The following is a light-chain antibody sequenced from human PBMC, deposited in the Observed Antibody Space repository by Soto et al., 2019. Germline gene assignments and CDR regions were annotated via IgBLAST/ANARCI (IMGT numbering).Light chain of an antibody. Sequence: DIQLTQSPSFLSASVGDRVTITCRASQGIGSYLVWYQQKPGKAPNLLIYVASTLQSGVPSRFSGSGFGTEFTLTVSSLQPEDFATYYCQQVSRYPYTFGHGTKLEIK. CDR3: QQVSRYPYT. CDR1: QGIGSY. V-gene: IGKV1-9*01. CDR2: VAS. J-gene: IGKJ2*01.